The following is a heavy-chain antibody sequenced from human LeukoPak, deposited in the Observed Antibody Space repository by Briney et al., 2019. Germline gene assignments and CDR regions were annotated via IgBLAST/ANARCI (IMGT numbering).Heavy chain of an antibody. CDR1: RGSISSSF. CDR3: ARHGRYCSGGSCYRSFDI. V-gene: IGHV4-59*08. J-gene: IGHJ3*02. Sequence: SETLSLTCSVSRGSISSSFWSWIRQPPGKGLEWIGYIHYTGSTNYNPSLKSRVTISVDTSKNQFSLKLSSVTAADTAVYYCARHGRYCSGGSCYRSFDIWGQGTMVTVSS. D-gene: IGHD2-15*01. CDR2: IHYTGST.